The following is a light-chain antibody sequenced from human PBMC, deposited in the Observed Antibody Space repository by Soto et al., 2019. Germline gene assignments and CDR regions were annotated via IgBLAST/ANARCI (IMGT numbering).Light chain of an antibody. V-gene: IGKV2-28*01. CDR1: QSLLHSNGNNY. CDR3: MKGFQPPLP. Sequence: DIVMTQSPLSLVVTPGEPAAISCRSSQSLLHSNGNNYLDWYLQKPGQSPQLLIYLGSNRASGVPDRFSGGGSGTNLTLKTTGGKAGIFGVNYCMKGFQPPLPFAGGTKLGTK. J-gene: IGKJ4*01. CDR2: LGS.